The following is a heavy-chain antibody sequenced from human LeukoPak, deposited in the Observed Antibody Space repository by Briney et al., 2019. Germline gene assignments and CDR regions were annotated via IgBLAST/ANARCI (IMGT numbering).Heavy chain of an antibody. CDR3: ARARDWLDP. D-gene: IGHD5-12*01. Sequence: SETLSLTCTVSGGSISNYYWSWIRQPPVKGLEWIGYIYYSGSTDYNPSLKSRVTISVDTSKNQFSLRLTSVTAADTAVYYCARARDWLDPWGQGTLVTVSS. V-gene: IGHV4-59*01. J-gene: IGHJ5*02. CDR1: GGSISNYY. CDR2: IYYSGST.